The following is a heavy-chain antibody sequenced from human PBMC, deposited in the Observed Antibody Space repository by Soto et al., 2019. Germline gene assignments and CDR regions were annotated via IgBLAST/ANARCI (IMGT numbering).Heavy chain of an antibody. V-gene: IGHV1-69*08. CDR1: GGTFSSYT. Sequence: QVQLVQSGAEVKKPGSSVKVSCKASGGTFSSYTISWVRQAPGQGLEWMGRIIPILGIANYAQKFQGRVTITADKSTSTAYMELSSLRSEDTAVYYCARDLERYSGYDYIDDTWGQGTMVTVSS. CDR2: IIPILGIA. CDR3: ARDLERYSGYDYIDDT. J-gene: IGHJ3*01. D-gene: IGHD5-12*01.